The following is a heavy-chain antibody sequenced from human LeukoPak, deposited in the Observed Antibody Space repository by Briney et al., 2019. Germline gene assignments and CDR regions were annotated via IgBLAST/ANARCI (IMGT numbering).Heavy chain of an antibody. Sequence: SQTLSLTCVISGDSVSNNNAAWNWIRQSPSRGLEWLGRTYYRSRWYNDYALSVKSRITINPDTSKNQFSLQLNSVTPEDTAVYYCARYNGDWKSFDYWGQGTLVTVSS. CDR2: TYYRSRWYN. V-gene: IGHV6-1*01. CDR3: ARYNGDWKSFDY. CDR1: GDSVSNNNAA. D-gene: IGHD4-17*01. J-gene: IGHJ4*02.